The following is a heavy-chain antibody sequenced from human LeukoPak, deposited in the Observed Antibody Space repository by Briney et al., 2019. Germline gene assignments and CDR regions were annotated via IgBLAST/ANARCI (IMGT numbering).Heavy chain of an antibody. CDR2: ISAYNGNT. J-gene: IGHJ4*02. V-gene: IGHV1-18*01. CDR3: ARVPSDYGDHVGVDY. D-gene: IGHD4-17*01. Sequence: ASVKVSCKASGYTFTSYGISWVRQAPGQGLEWMGWISAYNGNTNYAQKLQGRVTMTTDTSTSTAYMELRSLRSDDTAVYYCARVPSDYGDHVGVDYWGQGTLVTVSS. CDR1: GYTFTSYG.